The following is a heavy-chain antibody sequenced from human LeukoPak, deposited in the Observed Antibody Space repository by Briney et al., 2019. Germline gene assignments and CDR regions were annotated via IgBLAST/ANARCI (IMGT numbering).Heavy chain of an antibody. Sequence: SETLSLTCTVSGGSISSYYWSWIRQPAGKGLEWIGRIYTSGSTNYNPSLKSRVTMSVDTSKNQFSLKLSSVTAADTAVYYCARSGLSRVTAIPYYFDYWGQGTLVTVSS. D-gene: IGHD2-21*02. CDR2: IYTSGST. V-gene: IGHV4-4*07. CDR1: GGSISSYY. CDR3: ARSGLSRVTAIPYYFDY. J-gene: IGHJ4*02.